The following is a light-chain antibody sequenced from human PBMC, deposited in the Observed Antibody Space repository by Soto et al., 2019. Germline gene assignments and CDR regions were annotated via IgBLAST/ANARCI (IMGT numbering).Light chain of an antibody. CDR2: EVS. CDR3: SSYTSSSTPLYV. J-gene: IGLJ1*01. CDR1: NSDVGVYNY. V-gene: IGLV2-14*01. Sequence: QSVLTQPASVSGSPGQSITISCTGTNSDVGVYNYVSWYQQHPGKAPKLVIYEVSNRPSGVSNRFSCSKSGNTASLTISGLQAEDEADYYCSSYTSSSTPLYVFGTGTKVTVL.